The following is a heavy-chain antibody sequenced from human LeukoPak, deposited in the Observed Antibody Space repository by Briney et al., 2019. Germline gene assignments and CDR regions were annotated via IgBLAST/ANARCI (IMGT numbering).Heavy chain of an antibody. CDR2: FIPIFGTA. CDR1: GYTFTSYG. Sequence: ATVKVSCKASGYTFTSYGFNWVRQAPGQGLEWMGGFIPIFGTANYAQKFQGRVTITADESTSTAYMELSSLRSEDTAVYYCARDSLPYYYDSSGYLYYGMDVWGQGTTVTVSS. J-gene: IGHJ6*02. D-gene: IGHD3-22*01. V-gene: IGHV1-69*13. CDR3: ARDSLPYYYDSSGYLYYGMDV.